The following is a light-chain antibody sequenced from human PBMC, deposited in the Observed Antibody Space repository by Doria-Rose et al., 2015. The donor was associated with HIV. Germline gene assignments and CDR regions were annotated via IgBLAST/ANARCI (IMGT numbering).Light chain of an antibody. CDR2: CAS. CDR3: QQYYDTPS. J-gene: IGKJ3*01. V-gene: IGKV4-1*01. CDR1: QSLLYTSKNY. Sequence: DIRMTQSPESLGMSLGERATLNCKSNQSLLYTSKNYLAWYQQKPGQPPKLLIYCASTRQSGVPARFSGSGSGTDFTLTISILEAEDVAVYYCQQYYDTPSFGPGTTVDIK.